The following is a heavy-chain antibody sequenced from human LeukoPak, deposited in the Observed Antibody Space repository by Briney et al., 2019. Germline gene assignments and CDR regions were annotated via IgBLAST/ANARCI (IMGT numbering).Heavy chain of an antibody. CDR3: ARTYSSSDEFDY. D-gene: IGHD6-13*01. Sequence: SVKVSCKASGGTFNSYAINWVRQAPGQGLEWMGGIIPIFGTANYAQKFQGRITITADKSTSTAYMELSSLRSEDTAVYYCARTYSSSDEFDYWGQGTLVTVSS. J-gene: IGHJ4*02. CDR1: GGTFNSYA. CDR2: IIPIFGTA. V-gene: IGHV1-69*06.